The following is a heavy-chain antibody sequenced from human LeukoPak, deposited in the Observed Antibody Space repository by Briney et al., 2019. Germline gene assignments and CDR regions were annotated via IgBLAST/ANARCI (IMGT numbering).Heavy chain of an antibody. CDR2: IYTSGST. CDR1: GGSISSGSYY. V-gene: IGHV4-61*02. CDR3: AREGRCSGGSCYTPHIGVDY. J-gene: IGHJ4*02. Sequence: SQTLSLTCTVSGGSISSGSYYWSWIRQPAGKGLEWIGRIYTSGSTNYNPSLKSRVTISVDTSKNQFSLKLSSVTAADTAVYYCAREGRCSGGSCYTPHIGVDYWGQGTLVTVSS. D-gene: IGHD2-15*01.